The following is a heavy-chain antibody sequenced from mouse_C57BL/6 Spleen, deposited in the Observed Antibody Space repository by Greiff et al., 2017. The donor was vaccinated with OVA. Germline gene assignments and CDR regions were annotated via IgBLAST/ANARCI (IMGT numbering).Heavy chain of an antibody. CDR3: ARSETAGGYCDV. Sequence: VQLQQPGAELVKPGASVKLSCKASGYTFTSYWMQWVKQRPGQGLEWIGEIDPSDSYTNYNQKFKGKATLTVDPYSRTAYMQLSIRTSEDSAVYYCARSETAGGYCDVWGTGTTVTVSS. D-gene: IGHD3-2*01. J-gene: IGHJ1*03. CDR1: GYTFTSYW. CDR2: IDPSDSYT. V-gene: IGHV1-50*01.